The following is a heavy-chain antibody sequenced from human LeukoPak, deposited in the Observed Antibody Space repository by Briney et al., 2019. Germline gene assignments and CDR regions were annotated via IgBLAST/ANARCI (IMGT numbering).Heavy chain of an antibody. CDR2: INHSGGT. J-gene: IGHJ4*02. D-gene: IGHD2/OR15-2a*01. V-gene: IGHV4-34*01. Sequence: SETLSLTCAVYGGSLSDSYWSWIRQPPGKGLEWIGEINHSGGTNYSPSLKGRVTISIDTAKNHFSLKLSSVTAADTAVYYCARGPTSIFDYWGQGTLVTVSS. CDR3: ARGPTSIFDY. CDR1: GGSLSDSY.